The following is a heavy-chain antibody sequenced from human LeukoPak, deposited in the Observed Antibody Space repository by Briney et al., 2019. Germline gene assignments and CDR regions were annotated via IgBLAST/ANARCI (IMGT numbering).Heavy chain of an antibody. Sequence: ASVKVSCKASGYTFTNYYIHWVRQAPGQGLEWMGLIDPSSGSTGYAQKLQGRVTMTRDTSTSTVYMELSSLRSEDTAVYYCARDLGLRGVTNWFDPWGQGTLVTVSS. J-gene: IGHJ5*02. V-gene: IGHV1-46*04. CDR3: ARDLGLRGVTNWFDP. D-gene: IGHD3-10*01. CDR1: GYTFTNYY. CDR2: IDPSSGST.